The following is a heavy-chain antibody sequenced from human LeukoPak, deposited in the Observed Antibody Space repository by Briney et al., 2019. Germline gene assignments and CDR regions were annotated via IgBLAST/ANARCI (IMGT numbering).Heavy chain of an antibody. J-gene: IGHJ3*02. CDR1: GYTLTELS. D-gene: IGHD4-23*01. Sequence: GASVKVSCKVSGYTLTELSMHWVRQAPGKGLEWMGGFDPEDGETIYAQKFQGRVTMTEDTSTDTAYMELSSLRSEDTAVYYCATELAGWRTVGNAFDIWGQGTMVTASS. CDR3: ATELAGWRTVGNAFDI. V-gene: IGHV1-24*01. CDR2: FDPEDGET.